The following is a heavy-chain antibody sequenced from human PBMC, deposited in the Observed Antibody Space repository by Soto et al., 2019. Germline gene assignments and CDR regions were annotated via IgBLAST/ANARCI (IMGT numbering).Heavy chain of an antibody. J-gene: IGHJ4*02. CDR2: IKSKTDGGTT. CDR1: GFTFSNAW. D-gene: IGHD3-10*01. CDR3: TTDARKYYYGSGSHQHLLDY. V-gene: IGHV3-15*07. Sequence: GGSLRLSCAASGFTFSNAWMNWVRQAPGKGLEWVGRIKSKTDGGTTDYAAPVKGRFTISRDDSKNTLYLQMNSLKTEDTAVYYCTTDARKYYYGSGSHQHLLDYWGQGTLVTVSS.